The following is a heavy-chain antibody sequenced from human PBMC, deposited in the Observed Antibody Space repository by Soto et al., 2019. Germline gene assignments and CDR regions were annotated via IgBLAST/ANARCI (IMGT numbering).Heavy chain of an antibody. Sequence: QVQLQESGPGLVKPSETLSLTCTVSGGSISSYYWSWIRQPPGKGLEWIGYIYYSGSTNYNPSLKSRVTISVDTSKNQFPLKLSSVTAADTAVYYCARDNFAVAGTFFFDYWGQGTLVTVSS. J-gene: IGHJ4*02. CDR1: GGSISSYY. CDR2: IYYSGST. CDR3: ARDNFAVAGTFFFDY. V-gene: IGHV4-59*01. D-gene: IGHD6-19*01.